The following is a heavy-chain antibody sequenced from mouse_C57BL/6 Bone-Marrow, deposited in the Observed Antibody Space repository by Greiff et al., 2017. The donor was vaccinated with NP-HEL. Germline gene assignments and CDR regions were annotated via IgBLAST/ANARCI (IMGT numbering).Heavy chain of an antibody. Sequence: VKLLESGAELMKPGASVKLSCKATGYTFTGYWIEWVKQRPGHGLEWIGEILPGSGSTKYNEKFKGKATFTADTSSNTAYLQLSSLTTEDSAIYYCESYYGSGDWYFDVWGTGTTVTVSA. CDR2: ILPGSGST. CDR3: ESYYGSGDWYFDV. CDR1: GYTFTGYW. D-gene: IGHD1-1*01. J-gene: IGHJ1*03. V-gene: IGHV1-9*01.